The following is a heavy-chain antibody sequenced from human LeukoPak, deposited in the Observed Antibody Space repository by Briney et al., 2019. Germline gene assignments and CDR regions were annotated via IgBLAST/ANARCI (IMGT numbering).Heavy chain of an antibody. J-gene: IGHJ3*02. CDR1: GLTFRSYC. Sequence: GGSLRLSCAASGLTFRSYCLRWVRQAPGKGLEWVANIKQDGTEKYYVDSVKGRFTISRDNAKNSLYLQMNSLRAEDTAVYYCARDVRYYYGSGSYPPHAFDIWGQGTMVTVSS. V-gene: IGHV3-7*01. CDR2: IKQDGTEK. CDR3: ARDVRYYYGSGSYPPHAFDI. D-gene: IGHD3-10*01.